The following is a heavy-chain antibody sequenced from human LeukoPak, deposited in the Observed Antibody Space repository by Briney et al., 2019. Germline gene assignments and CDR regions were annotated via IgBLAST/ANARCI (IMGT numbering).Heavy chain of an antibody. CDR1: GGSISSSNW. CDR3: ARDLRDPYCSSTSCYGGLDY. CDR2: IYHSGST. Sequence: PETLSLTCAVSGGSISSSNWWSWVRQPPGKGLEWIGEIYHSGSTNYNPSLKSRVTISVDKSKNQFSLKLSSVTAADTAVYYCARDLRDPYCSSTSCYGGLDYWGQGTLVTVSS. V-gene: IGHV4-4*03. D-gene: IGHD2-2*01. J-gene: IGHJ4*02.